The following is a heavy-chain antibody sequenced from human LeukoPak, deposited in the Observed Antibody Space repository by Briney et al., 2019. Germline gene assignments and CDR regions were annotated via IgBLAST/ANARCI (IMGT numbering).Heavy chain of an antibody. CDR1: GESFSGYY. Sequence: PSETLSLTCAVYGESFSGYYWSWIPQPPGKGLECMGEINHSLSTNYNPSLKSRVTISVDTSKNQFSLKLSSVTDADTAVYYCARGGYDFWSGYYTGRFWFDPWGQGTLVTVSS. D-gene: IGHD3-3*01. J-gene: IGHJ5*02. CDR2: INHSLST. CDR3: ARGGYDFWSGYYTGRFWFDP. V-gene: IGHV4-34*01.